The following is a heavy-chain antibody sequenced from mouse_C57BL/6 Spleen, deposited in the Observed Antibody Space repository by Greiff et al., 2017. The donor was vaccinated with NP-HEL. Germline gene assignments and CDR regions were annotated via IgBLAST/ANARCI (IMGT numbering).Heavy chain of an antibody. J-gene: IGHJ3*01. CDR3: AREDYGSLTRFAY. V-gene: IGHV1-55*01. Sequence: VQLQQPGAELVKPGASVKMSCKASGYTFTSYWITWVKQRPGQGLEWIGDIYPGSGSTNYNEKFKSKATLTVDTSSSTAYMQLSSLTSEDSAVYYCAREDYGSLTRFAYWGQGTLVTVSA. CDR1: GYTFTSYW. D-gene: IGHD1-1*01. CDR2: IYPGSGST.